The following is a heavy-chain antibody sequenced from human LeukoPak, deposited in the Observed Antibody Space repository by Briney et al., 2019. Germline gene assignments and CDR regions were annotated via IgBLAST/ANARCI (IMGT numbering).Heavy chain of an antibody. J-gene: IGHJ4*02. Sequence: GASVKVSCQTSGYTFTSYDLNWVRQATGQGLEWMGWVNPNSGNTGYAQKFQGRVTMTMDPSISTAYMELSSLRSEDTAVYYCARRSDDYDSSAYYHWGQGTLVTVSS. D-gene: IGHD3-22*01. CDR1: GYTFTSYD. V-gene: IGHV1-8*01. CDR2: VNPNSGNT. CDR3: ARRSDDYDSSAYYH.